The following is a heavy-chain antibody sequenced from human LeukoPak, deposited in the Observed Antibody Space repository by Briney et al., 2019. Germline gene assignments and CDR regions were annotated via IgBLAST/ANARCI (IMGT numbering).Heavy chain of an antibody. CDR3: ARDAGTGDSYYSYFDL. V-gene: IGHV3-53*01. CDR1: GFTVSSKY. D-gene: IGHD2-21*01. J-gene: IGHJ2*01. Sequence: GGSLRLSCAASGFTVSSKYMSWVRRAPGKGLEWVSGIYSGGGTNYADSVKGRFTISRDNSKNTLYLQMNSLRVEDTAVYYCARDAGTGDSYYSYFDLWGRGTQVTVSS. CDR2: IYSGGGT.